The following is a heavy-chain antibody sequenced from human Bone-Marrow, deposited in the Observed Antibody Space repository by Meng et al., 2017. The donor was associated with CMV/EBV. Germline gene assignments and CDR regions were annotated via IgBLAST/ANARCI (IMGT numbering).Heavy chain of an antibody. CDR1: GFTFSSYA. Sequence: GESLKISWGASGFTFSSYAMHWVRQGPGKGLEWVAVISYDGSNKYYADSVKGRFTISRDNSKYTLYLQMNSLRADDSAVYYCAREVNYGSGSYYTRFVPWAQGTRVTSPQ. CDR3: AREVNYGSGSYYTRFVP. D-gene: IGHD3-10*01. J-gene: IGHJ5*02. V-gene: IGHV3-30*04. CDR2: ISYDGSNK.